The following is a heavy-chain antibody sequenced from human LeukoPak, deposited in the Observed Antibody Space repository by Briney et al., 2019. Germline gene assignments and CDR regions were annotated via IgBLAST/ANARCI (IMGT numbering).Heavy chain of an antibody. V-gene: IGHV1-18*01. J-gene: IGHJ4*02. CDR1: GYTFTTYG. CDR2: ISAYNGNT. Sequence: GASVKVSCKASGYTFTTYGITWVRQAPGQGLEWMGWISAYNGNTKYAQKLRDRVTMTTDTSTSTAYMDLRSLRSDDTAVYYCARDYYDSGSSPDYWGQGTLVTVPS. D-gene: IGHD3-10*01. CDR3: ARDYYDSGSSPDY.